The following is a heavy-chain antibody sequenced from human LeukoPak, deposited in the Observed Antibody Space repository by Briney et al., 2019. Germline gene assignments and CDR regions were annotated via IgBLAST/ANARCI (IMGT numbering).Heavy chain of an antibody. CDR3: ARGYVWGSYRSNNWFDP. CDR1: GGSISSSNYY. D-gene: IGHD3-16*02. V-gene: IGHV4-39*07. Sequence: PSETLSLTCTVSGGSISSSNYYWGWIRQPPGKGLEWIGNIYYSGSTYYNPSFKSRLTISVDTSKNQFSLKLSSVTAADTAVYYCARGYVWGSYRSNNWFDPWGQGTLVTVSS. CDR2: IYYSGST. J-gene: IGHJ5*02.